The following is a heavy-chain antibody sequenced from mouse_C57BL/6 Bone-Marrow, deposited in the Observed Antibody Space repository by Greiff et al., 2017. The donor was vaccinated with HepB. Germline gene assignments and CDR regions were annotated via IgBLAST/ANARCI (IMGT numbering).Heavy chain of an antibody. Sequence: MLVESGGGLVKPGGSLKLSCAASGFTFSSYAMSWVRQTPEKRLEWVATISDGGSYTYYPDNVKGRFTISRDNAKNNRYLQMSHLKSEDTAMYYCARDSYYYGSRYYFDYWGQGTTLTVSS. J-gene: IGHJ2*01. CDR2: ISDGGSYT. CDR3: ARDSYYYGSRYYFDY. CDR1: GFTFSSYA. V-gene: IGHV5-4*03. D-gene: IGHD1-1*01.